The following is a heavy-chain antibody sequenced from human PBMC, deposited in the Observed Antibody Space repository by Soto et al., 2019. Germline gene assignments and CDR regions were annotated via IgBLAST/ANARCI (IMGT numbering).Heavy chain of an antibody. CDR1: GGSISSGDYY. CDR3: ARERRYYGSGSPVTYYFDY. CDR2: IYYSGST. D-gene: IGHD3-10*01. V-gene: IGHV4-30-4*01. Sequence: SETLSLTCTVSGGSISSGDYYWSRIRQPPGKGLEWIGYIYYSGSTYYNPSLKSRVTISVDTSKNQFSLKLSSVTAADTAVYYCARERRYYGSGSPVTYYFDYWGQGTLVTVSS. J-gene: IGHJ4*02.